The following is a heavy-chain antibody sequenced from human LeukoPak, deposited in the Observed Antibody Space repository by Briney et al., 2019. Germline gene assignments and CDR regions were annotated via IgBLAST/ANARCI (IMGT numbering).Heavy chain of an antibody. V-gene: IGHV6-1*01. CDR3: VCSSPFFEY. Sequence: SQTLSLTCDISGDSVSSNSAGWNWIRQSPSRGLEWLGRTYYRSKWYNDYAVSMESRISISPDTSKNQVSLQLNSVTPEDTAVYYCVCSSPFFEYWGQGTLVTVSS. CDR1: GDSVSSNSAG. J-gene: IGHJ4*02. CDR2: TYYRSKWYN. D-gene: IGHD2-21*01.